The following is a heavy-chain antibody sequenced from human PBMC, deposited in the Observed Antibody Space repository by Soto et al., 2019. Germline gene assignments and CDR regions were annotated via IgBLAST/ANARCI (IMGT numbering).Heavy chain of an antibody. CDR1: GDSVSSNSAA. D-gene: IGHD3-3*01. V-gene: IGHV6-1*01. J-gene: IGHJ5*02. CDR2: TYYRSKWYN. Sequence: SQTLSLTCAISGDSVSSNSAAWNWIRQSPSRGLEWLGRTYYRSKWYNDYAVSVKSRITINPDTSKNQFSLQLNSVTPEDTAVNYCARELRFLECLSLNWFDPWGQGTLVTVSS. CDR3: ARELRFLECLSLNWFDP.